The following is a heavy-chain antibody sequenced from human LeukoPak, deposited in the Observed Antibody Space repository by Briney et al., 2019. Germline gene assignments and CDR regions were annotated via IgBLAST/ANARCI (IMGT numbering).Heavy chain of an antibody. Sequence: TGGSLRLSCAASGFTFSSYEMNWVRQAPGKGLEWVSYISSSGSTIYYADSVKGRFTISRDNAKNSLYLQMNSLRAEDTAVYYCARDSSSWNGNYFDYWGQGTLVTVSS. CDR1: GFTFSSYE. CDR2: ISSSGSTI. J-gene: IGHJ4*02. D-gene: IGHD6-13*01. V-gene: IGHV3-48*03. CDR3: ARDSSSWNGNYFDY.